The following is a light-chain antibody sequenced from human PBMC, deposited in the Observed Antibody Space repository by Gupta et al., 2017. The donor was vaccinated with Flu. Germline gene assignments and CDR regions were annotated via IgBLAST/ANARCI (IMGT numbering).Light chain of an antibody. CDR2: DVS. J-gene: IGLJ3*02. CDR1: SNDVGGYNY. V-gene: IGLV2-14*01. Sequence: QSALTQPASVSGSPGQSITISCTGTSNDVGGYNYVSWYQVRPGKAPKLMIFDVSDRPSGVSNRFSGSKSGNTASLTISGLQADDEADYYCSSYVASSARVFGGGTKVTVL. CDR3: SSYVASSARV.